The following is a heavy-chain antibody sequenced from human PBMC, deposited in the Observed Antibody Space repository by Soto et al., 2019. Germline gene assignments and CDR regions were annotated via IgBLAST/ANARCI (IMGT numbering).Heavy chain of an antibody. J-gene: IGHJ4*02. Sequence: QVQLVQSGAEVKKPGASVKVSCKASGYTFTSYAMHWVRQAPGQRLEWMGWINAGNGNTKYSQKFQGRVTITRDTSASTAYMELSSLRSEDTAVYYCARDPYYDFWSGYYTGLDYWGQGSLVTVSS. D-gene: IGHD3-3*01. V-gene: IGHV1-3*01. CDR1: GYTFTSYA. CDR3: ARDPYYDFWSGYYTGLDY. CDR2: INAGNGNT.